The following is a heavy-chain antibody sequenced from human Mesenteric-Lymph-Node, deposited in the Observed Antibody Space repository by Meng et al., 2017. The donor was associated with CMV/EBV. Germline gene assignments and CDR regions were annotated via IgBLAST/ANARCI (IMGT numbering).Heavy chain of an antibody. CDR2: SIERFGTA. CDR1: A. D-gene: IGHD3-10*01. J-gene: IGHJ4*02. Sequence: AISWVRQDEGQRVEWMGGSIERFGTASYALTFQARVTITADKSRRTAKMELSRLRSEETAVYYCARAGLGSITIVRGAQLGSYYFDYWGQGTLVTVSS. CDR3: ARAGLGSITIVRGAQLGSYYFDY. V-gene: IGHV1-69*06.